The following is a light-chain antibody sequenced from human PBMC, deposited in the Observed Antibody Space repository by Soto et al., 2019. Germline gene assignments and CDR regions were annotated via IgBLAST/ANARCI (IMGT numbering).Light chain of an antibody. Sequence: EIVLTQSPGTLSLSPGERATLSCRASQSISSYLAWYQQKPGQAPRLLIYDASSRATGIPDRFSGSGSGTYFSLTITRLEPADFAVYYCQQSDSSPGTFGQGTKLEIK. CDR1: QSISSY. CDR2: DAS. CDR3: QQSDSSPGT. J-gene: IGKJ2*01. V-gene: IGKV3-20*01.